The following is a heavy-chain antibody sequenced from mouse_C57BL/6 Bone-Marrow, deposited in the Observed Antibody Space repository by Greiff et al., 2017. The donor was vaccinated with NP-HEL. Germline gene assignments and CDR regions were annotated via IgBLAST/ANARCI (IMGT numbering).Heavy chain of an antibody. D-gene: IGHD2-4*01. V-gene: IGHV6-3*01. CDR3: TVLIYYDYLYWYFDV. CDR2: IRLKSDNYAT. Sequence: EVKLEESGGGLVQPGGSMKLSCVASGFTFSNYWMNWVRQSPEKGLELVAQIRLKSDNYATHYAESVKGRFTISRDDSKRSVYLQMNNLRAEDTGIYYCTVLIYYDYLYWYFDVWGTGTTVTVSS. CDR1: GFTFSNYW. J-gene: IGHJ1*03.